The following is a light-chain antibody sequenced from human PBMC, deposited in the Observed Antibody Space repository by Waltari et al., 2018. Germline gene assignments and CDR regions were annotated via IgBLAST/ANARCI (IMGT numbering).Light chain of an antibody. Sequence: EIVSTQSPGTLSLSPGERATLSCRASQSVGRTLAWYQQKPGQAPRLLIYGASSRATDIPDRFSGSGSGTDFSLTINRLEPEDFAVYFCQHYVRLPATFGQGTKVEIK. CDR3: QHYVRLPAT. CDR1: QSVGRT. CDR2: GAS. J-gene: IGKJ1*01. V-gene: IGKV3-20*01.